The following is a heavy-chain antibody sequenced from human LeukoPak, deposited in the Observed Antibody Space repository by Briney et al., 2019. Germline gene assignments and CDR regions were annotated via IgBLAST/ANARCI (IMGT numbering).Heavy chain of an antibody. CDR1: GFTVSSNY. CDR2: IYSGGGT. V-gene: IGHV3-66*01. D-gene: IGHD3-10*01. CDR3: ARDVTMVRGVTYGMDV. Sequence: GGSLRLSCAASGFTVSSNYMSWVRQAPGKGLEWVSVIYSGGGTYYADSVKGRFTISRDNSKNTLYLQMNSLRAEDTAVYYCARDVTMVRGVTYGMDVWGQGTTVTVSS. J-gene: IGHJ6*02.